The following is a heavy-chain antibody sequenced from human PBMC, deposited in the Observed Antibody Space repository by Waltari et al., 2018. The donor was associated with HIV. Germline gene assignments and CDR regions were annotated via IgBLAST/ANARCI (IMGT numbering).Heavy chain of an antibody. CDR2: MSYDGSNK. Sequence: SGRSLRLSCAASGFTFSSYAMHWVRQAPGKGLEWVAVMSYDGSNKYYADSVKGRFTISRDNSKNTLYLQMNSLRAEDTAVYFCASALRIVAANDYWGQGTLVTVSS. CDR1: GFTFSSYA. D-gene: IGHD6-13*01. CDR3: ASALRIVAANDY. J-gene: IGHJ4*02. V-gene: IGHV3-30*01.